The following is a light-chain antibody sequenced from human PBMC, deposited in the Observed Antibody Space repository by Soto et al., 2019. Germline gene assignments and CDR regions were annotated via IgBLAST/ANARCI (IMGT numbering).Light chain of an antibody. V-gene: IGLV4-69*01. CDR3: QAWGTGGV. CDR1: SGHSDYA. Sequence: QPVLTQSPSASASPGASVKLTCTLSSGHSDYAIAWHQQQPEKGPRYLMKVTSDSSHTKGDGIPDRFSGSSSGADRYLTISSLRSDDEADYYCQAWGTGGVFGGGTKLTVL. CDR2: VTSDSSH. J-gene: IGLJ3*02.